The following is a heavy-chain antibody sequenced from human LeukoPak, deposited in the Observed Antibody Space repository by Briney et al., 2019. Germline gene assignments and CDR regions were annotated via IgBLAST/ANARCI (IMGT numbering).Heavy chain of an antibody. CDR2: IYTSGST. CDR1: GGSISSYY. V-gene: IGHV4-4*07. J-gene: IGHJ5*02. D-gene: IGHD3-10*01. Sequence: SETLSLTCTVSGGSISSYYWSWIRQPAGKGLEWIGRIYTSGSTNYNPSLKSRVTMSVDTSKNQFSLKLSSVTAADTAVYYCARHSRYYGSGSANWFDPWGQGTLVTVSS. CDR3: ARHSRYYGSGSANWFDP.